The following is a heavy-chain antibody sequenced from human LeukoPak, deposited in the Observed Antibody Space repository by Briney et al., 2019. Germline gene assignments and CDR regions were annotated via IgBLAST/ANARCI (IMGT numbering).Heavy chain of an antibody. J-gene: IGHJ2*01. CDR1: GFTFSDYY. CDR3: ARRCSSTSCPYWYFDL. Sequence: GGSLRLSCAASGFTFSDYYMSWIRQAPGKGLEWVSYISSSSSYTNYADSVKGRFTISRDNAKNSLYLQMNSLRAEDTAVYYCARRCSSTSCPYWYFDLWDRGTLVTVSS. V-gene: IGHV3-11*06. D-gene: IGHD2-2*01. CDR2: ISSSSSYT.